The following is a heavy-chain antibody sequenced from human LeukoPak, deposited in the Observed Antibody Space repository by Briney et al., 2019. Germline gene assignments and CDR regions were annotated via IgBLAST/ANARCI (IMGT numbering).Heavy chain of an antibody. D-gene: IGHD2-2*01. Sequence: GGSLRLSCAASGFTFSDYYMSWIRQAPGKGLEWVSYISSSSSYTNYADSVKGRFTISRDNAKNSLYLQMNSLRAEDTAVYYCAGDLFVVVPAAYNDYWGQGTLVTVSS. J-gene: IGHJ4*02. V-gene: IGHV3-11*06. CDR2: ISSSSSYT. CDR3: AGDLFVVVPAAYNDY. CDR1: GFTFSDYY.